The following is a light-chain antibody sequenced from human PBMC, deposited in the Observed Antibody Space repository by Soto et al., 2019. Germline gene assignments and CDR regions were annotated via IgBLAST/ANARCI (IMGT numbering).Light chain of an antibody. Sequence: AIQLTQSPSSLSASVGDRVTITCRASQGISDTLAWYQQKPGRVPKLLIYDASTLQSGVPSRFSGSGSGTEFTLTISSLQPEDFASYYCQQFYSYPTFGQGTKLESK. V-gene: IGKV1-13*02. CDR1: QGISDT. CDR2: DAS. J-gene: IGKJ2*01. CDR3: QQFYSYPT.